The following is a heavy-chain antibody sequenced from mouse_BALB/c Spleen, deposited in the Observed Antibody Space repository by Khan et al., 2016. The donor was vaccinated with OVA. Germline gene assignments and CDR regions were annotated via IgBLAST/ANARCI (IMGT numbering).Heavy chain of an antibody. D-gene: IGHD1-1*01. CDR3: ARANYYGSGHYAMDY. CDR2: IAPGSGST. Sequence: DLVMPGAAVTLSCKASGYTFTSYWINWIKQRPGQGLEWIGRIAPGSGSTSYNDMFKGKATLTVDAYSSTAYIQLSSLSSEDSAVYLCARANYYGSGHYAMDYWGQGTSVTVSS. V-gene: IGHV1S41*01. J-gene: IGHJ4*01. CDR1: GYTFTSYW.